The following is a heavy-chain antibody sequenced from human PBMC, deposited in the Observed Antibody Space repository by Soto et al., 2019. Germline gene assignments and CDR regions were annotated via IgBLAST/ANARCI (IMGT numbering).Heavy chain of an antibody. Sequence: QVQLQESGPGLVKPSQTLSLTCTVSGGSISSGDYYWSWIRQPPGKGLEWIGYIDYRGSTYYNPSLKSRVTISVDTSKNQFSLKLSSVTAADTAVYYCARAGTRELLDPSLYYWGQGTLVTVSS. CDR1: GGSISSGDYY. CDR2: IDYRGST. CDR3: ARAGTRELLDPSLYY. D-gene: IGHD1-26*01. J-gene: IGHJ4*02. V-gene: IGHV4-30-4*01.